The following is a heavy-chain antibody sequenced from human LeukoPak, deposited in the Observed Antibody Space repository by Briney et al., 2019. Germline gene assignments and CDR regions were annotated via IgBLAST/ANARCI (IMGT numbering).Heavy chain of an antibody. J-gene: IGHJ4*02. V-gene: IGHV4-34*01. Sequence: SETLSLTCAVDGGSFSGYYWSWLRQPPGKGLEWIGEINHSGSTNYHPSLKSRVTISVYTSKNQFSLMLSSVTAADTAVYYCTRDSSGYDWFYDYWGQGTLVTVSS. CDR1: GGSFSGYY. CDR3: TRDSSGYDWFYDY. CDR2: INHSGST. D-gene: IGHD5-12*01.